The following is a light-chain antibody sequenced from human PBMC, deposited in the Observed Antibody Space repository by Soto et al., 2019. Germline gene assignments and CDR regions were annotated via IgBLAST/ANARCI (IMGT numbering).Light chain of an antibody. CDR2: WAS. V-gene: IGKV4-1*01. J-gene: IGKJ2*01. CDR1: QSVLYSSNNKNY. CDR3: QQFYSTTIYI. Sequence: DIVMTQSPDSLAVSLGERATINCKSSQSVLYSSNNKNYLAWYQQKPGQPPKLLIYWASTRESGVPDRFSGRGSGTDFTLTISSLQAEDGAFYYFQQFYSTTIYIFGQGTKREIK.